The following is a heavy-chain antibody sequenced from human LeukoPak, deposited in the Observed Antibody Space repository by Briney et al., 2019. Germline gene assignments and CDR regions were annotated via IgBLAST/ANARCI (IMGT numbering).Heavy chain of an antibody. CDR2: ISSSGSTI. V-gene: IGHV3-11*01. Sequence: GGSLRLSCAASGFTLSDYYMSWIRQAPGKGLEWVSYISSSGSTIYYADSVKGRFTISRDNAKNSLYLQMNSLRAEDTAVYYCAREDDILPMDVWGQGTTVTVSS. D-gene: IGHD3-9*01. CDR1: GFTLSDYY. J-gene: IGHJ6*02. CDR3: AREDDILPMDV.